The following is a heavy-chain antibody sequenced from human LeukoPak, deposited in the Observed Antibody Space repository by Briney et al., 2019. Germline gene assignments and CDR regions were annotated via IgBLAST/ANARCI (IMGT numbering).Heavy chain of an antibody. J-gene: IGHJ1*01. CDR3: AREGSTVTFQQ. Sequence: GASVKVSCTASGYTFTVYYMHWVRQAPGQGLEWMGWINPNSGGTNYAQKFQGRVTMTRDTSISTAYMDLSRLRSDDTAVYYCAREGSTVTFQQWGQGTLVTVSS. CDR2: INPNSGGT. V-gene: IGHV1-2*02. CDR1: GYTFTVYY. D-gene: IGHD1-26*01.